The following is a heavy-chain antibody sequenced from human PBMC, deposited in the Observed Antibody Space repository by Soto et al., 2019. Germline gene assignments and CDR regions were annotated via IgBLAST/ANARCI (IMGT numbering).Heavy chain of an antibody. CDR3: AKVDSSGRIYDY. J-gene: IGHJ4*02. D-gene: IGHD3-22*01. V-gene: IGHV3-23*01. CDR2: ISGSGGNT. CDR1: GFTFSSYV. Sequence: EVQLLESGGGLVQPGGSLRLSCAASGFTFSSYVMSWVRQAPGKGLEWVSSISGSGGNTYYADSVKGRFTISRDNSKNTLYLRMNSLRAEDTVVYCCAKVDSSGRIYDYWGQGTLVTVSS.